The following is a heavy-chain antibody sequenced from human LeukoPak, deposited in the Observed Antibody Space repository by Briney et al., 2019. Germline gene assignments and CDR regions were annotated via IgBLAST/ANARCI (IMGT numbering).Heavy chain of an antibody. V-gene: IGHV3-48*01. CDR1: GFTFSSYS. D-gene: IGHD6-6*01. Sequence: GGSLRLSCAASGFTFSSYSMNWVRQAPGKGLEWVSYISSSSSTIYYADSVKGRFTISRDNAKNSLYLQMNSLRAEDTAVYYCAREYSSSTGKASDYWGQGTLVTVSS. CDR2: ISSSSSTI. CDR3: AREYSSSTGKASDY. J-gene: IGHJ4*02.